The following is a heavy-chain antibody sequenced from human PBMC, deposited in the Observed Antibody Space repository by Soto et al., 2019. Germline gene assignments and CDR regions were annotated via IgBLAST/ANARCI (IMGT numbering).Heavy chain of an antibody. CDR3: AKDSRLGSNDSNAYDEDGFDV. Sequence: SLRLPCAATGFSFSSYAMNWVRQAPGRGLDWVSSISGSGGMTYYADSVRGRFTISRDNSRTTLYLQMDRLRAGDTAIYYCAKDSRLGSNDSNAYDEDGFDVGGQGTLVTVSS. V-gene: IGHV3-23*01. CDR2: ISGSGGMT. J-gene: IGHJ3*01. D-gene: IGHD3-3*01. CDR1: GFSFSSYA.